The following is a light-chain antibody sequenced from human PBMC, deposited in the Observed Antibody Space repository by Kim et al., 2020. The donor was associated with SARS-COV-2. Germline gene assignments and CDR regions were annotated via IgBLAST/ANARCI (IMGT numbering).Light chain of an antibody. CDR1: QTISQY. CDR2: AAS. V-gene: IGKV1-39*01. Sequence: ASVGDKVTITCRSSQTISQYVNWYLQKPGRGPKLLIYAASNVEGGVTSRFSGSGSGTEFTLTISGRQPEDVATYYCQQTDSGPLTFGQGTKVDIK. J-gene: IGKJ1*01. CDR3: QQTDSGPLT.